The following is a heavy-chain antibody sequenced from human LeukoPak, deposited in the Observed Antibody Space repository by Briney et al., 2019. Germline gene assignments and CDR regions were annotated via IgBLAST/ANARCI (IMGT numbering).Heavy chain of an antibody. CDR3: ARDSSSWYRGWFDP. D-gene: IGHD6-13*01. J-gene: IGHJ5*02. CDR1: GFTFSSYA. V-gene: IGHV3-30-3*01. CDR2: ISYDGSNK. Sequence: GGSLRLSCAASGFTFSSYAMHWVRQAPGKGLEWVAVISYDGSNKYYADSVKGRFTISRDNSKNTLYLQMNSLRAEDTAVYYCARDSSSWYRGWFDPWGQGTLVTVSS.